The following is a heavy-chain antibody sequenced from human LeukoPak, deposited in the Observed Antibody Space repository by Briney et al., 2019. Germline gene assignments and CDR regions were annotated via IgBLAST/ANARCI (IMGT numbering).Heavy chain of an antibody. J-gene: IGHJ3*02. Sequence: ASVKVSCKASVYTFTNFGISWVRQAPGQGLEWMGWISVYNGNTNYAEKVQGRVTMTADTSTRTAYMELRSLRSDDTAVYYCARAGGWAREDYKGEAFDIWGQGTKVTVSS. V-gene: IGHV1-18*01. CDR3: ARAGGWAREDYKGEAFDI. CDR1: VYTFTNFG. D-gene: IGHD6-19*01. CDR2: ISVYNGNT.